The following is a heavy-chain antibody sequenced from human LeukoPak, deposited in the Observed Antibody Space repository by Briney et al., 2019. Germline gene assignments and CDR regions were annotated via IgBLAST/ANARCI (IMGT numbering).Heavy chain of an antibody. CDR2: ISPTGSTT. Sequence: GGSLRLSCTASGFSFSGHWMHWARQLPGKGLVWVSRISPTGSTTSYADSAKGRFTVSRDNAKNTLYLQVNNLRAEDTAVYYCARGPNSNWSGLDFWGQGTLLTVSS. J-gene: IGHJ4*02. CDR3: ARGPNSNWSGLDF. V-gene: IGHV3-74*01. CDR1: GFSFSGHW. D-gene: IGHD6-6*01.